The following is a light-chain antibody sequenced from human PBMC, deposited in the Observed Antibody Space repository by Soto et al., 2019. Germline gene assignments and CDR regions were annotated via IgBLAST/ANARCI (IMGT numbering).Light chain of an antibody. Sequence: DIQMTQSPSSVSASVGDRVTITCRASEGISSWLAWYQQKPGKAPKLLIYAASSLQSGLPSRFSCSASGTDVTLPISSLQPEDFAAYSGQQANSFPLTFGPGTKVYIK. V-gene: IGKV1-12*01. CDR2: AAS. CDR3: QQANSFPLT. J-gene: IGKJ3*01. CDR1: EGISSW.